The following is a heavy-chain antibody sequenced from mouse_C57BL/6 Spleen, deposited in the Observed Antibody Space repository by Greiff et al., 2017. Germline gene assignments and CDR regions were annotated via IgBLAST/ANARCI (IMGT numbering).Heavy chain of an antibody. CDR2: IYPGDGDT. D-gene: IGHD2-3*01. Sequence: QVQLQQSGAELVKPGASVKISCKASGYAFSSYWMNWVKQRPGKGLEWIGQIYPGDGDTNYNGKFKGKATLTADKSSRTAYMQLSSLTSDDSAVYFCARLRDGYAWFAYWGQGTLVTVSA. V-gene: IGHV1-80*01. CDR1: GYAFSSYW. CDR3: ARLRDGYAWFAY. J-gene: IGHJ3*01.